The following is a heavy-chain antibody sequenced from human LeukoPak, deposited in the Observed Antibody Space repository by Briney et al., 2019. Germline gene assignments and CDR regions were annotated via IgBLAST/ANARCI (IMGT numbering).Heavy chain of an antibody. J-gene: IGHJ4*02. D-gene: IGHD3-22*01. CDR3: ARDFRKFARVVAY. Sequence: PGGSLRLSCAASGFTFDDYGMSWVRQAPGKGLEWVSGINWNGGSTGYADSVKGRFTISGDNAKNSLYLQMNSLRAEDTALYNCARDFRKFARVVAYWGQGTLVTVSS. CDR1: GFTFDDYG. CDR2: INWNGGST. V-gene: IGHV3-20*01.